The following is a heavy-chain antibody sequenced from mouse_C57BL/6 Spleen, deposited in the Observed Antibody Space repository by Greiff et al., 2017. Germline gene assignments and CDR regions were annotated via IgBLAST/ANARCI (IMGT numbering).Heavy chain of an antibody. V-gene: IGHV5-4*03. CDR3: ARGDSNYDMDD. CDR2: ISDGGSYT. J-gene: IGHJ4*01. CDR1: GFTFSSYA. Sequence: DVMLVESGGGLVKPGGSLKLSCAASGFTFSSYAMSWVRQTPEQRLEWVATISDGGSYTYYPDNVKGRFTISRDNAKNNLYLQMSHLKSEDTAMYYCARGDSNYDMDDWGQGTSVTVSS. D-gene: IGHD2-5*01.